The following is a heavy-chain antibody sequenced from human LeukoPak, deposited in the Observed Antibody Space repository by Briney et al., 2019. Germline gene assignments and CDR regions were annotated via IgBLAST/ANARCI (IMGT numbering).Heavy chain of an antibody. D-gene: IGHD4-23*01. V-gene: IGHV3-23*01. CDR2: ISGSGGST. Sequence: GGSLRLSCAASGFTFSSYAMSWVRQAPGKGLEWVSGISGSGGSTYYADSVKGRFTISRGNSKNTLYLQMNSLRAEDTAVYYCAKDRWPALHYYMDVWGKGTTVTVSS. J-gene: IGHJ6*03. CDR1: GFTFSSYA. CDR3: AKDRWPALHYYMDV.